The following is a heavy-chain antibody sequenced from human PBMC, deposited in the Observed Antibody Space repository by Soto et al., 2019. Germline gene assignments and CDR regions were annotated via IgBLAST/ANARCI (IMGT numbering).Heavy chain of an antibody. Sequence: QVQLQESGPGLVRPSETLSLTCTVSGASIRSYYWSWIRQPPGKGLEWIGFIHHSGSTNYNPSLTSLLTMSVDTSKNQFSLKLSSVTAADTAVYYCTRGDSSSWRPHFDYWGQGTLVTVSS. CDR2: IHHSGST. CDR1: GASIRSYY. V-gene: IGHV4-59*01. J-gene: IGHJ4*02. CDR3: TRGDSSSWRPHFDY. D-gene: IGHD6-13*01.